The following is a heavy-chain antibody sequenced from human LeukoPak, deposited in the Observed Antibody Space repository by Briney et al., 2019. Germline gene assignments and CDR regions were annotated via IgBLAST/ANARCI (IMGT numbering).Heavy chain of an antibody. D-gene: IGHD2-8*01. Sequence: NPGASLQISCKGSGYSFTSYWIGWVRQLPGKGLEWMGIIYPGDSDTRYSPSFQGQVTISADKSISTAYLQWSSLKASDTAMYYCARLSMLLPAKYAFDIWGQGTMVTVSS. V-gene: IGHV5-51*01. J-gene: IGHJ3*02. CDR1: GYSFTSYW. CDR2: IYPGDSDT. CDR3: ARLSMLLPAKYAFDI.